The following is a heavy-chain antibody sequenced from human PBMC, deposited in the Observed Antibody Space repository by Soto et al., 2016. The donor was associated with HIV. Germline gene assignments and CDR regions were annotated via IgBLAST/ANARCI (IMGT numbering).Heavy chain of an antibody. V-gene: IGHV3-48*04. D-gene: IGHD2-2*01. CDR3: ARDGLYCSSTSCYFDY. Sequence: EVQLVESGGGLVQPGGSLRLSCAASGFTFSSYSMNWVRQAPGKGLEWVSYISSSSSTIYYADSVKGRFTISRDNAKNSLYLQMNSLRAEDTAVYYCARDGLYCSSTSCYFDYWGQGTLVTVSS. CDR1: GFTFSSYS. CDR2: ISSSSSTI. J-gene: IGHJ4*02.